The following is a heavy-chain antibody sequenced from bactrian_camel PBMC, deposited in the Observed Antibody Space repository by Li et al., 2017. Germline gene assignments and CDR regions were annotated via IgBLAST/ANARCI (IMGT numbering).Heavy chain of an antibody. D-gene: IGHD1*01. CDR3: TVGPRVSLGACHSPPYPRDFSY. V-gene: IGHV3S13*01. CDR2: ISGDGDTL. Sequence: QLVESGGGSVQAGGSLRLSCVVSGLAGSRRCMAWFRQNPGKVREAVATISGDGDTLYYSDSVKGRFTISRDNVKFTLALQMNNLEPEDTAVYYCTVGPRVSLGACHSPPYPRDFSYWGQGTQVTVS. CDR1: GLAGSRRC. J-gene: IGHJ6*01.